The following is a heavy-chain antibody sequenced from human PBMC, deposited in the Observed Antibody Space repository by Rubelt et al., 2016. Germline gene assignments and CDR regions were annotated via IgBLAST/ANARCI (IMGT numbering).Heavy chain of an antibody. J-gene: IGHJ5*02. CDR3: ARHRSRPHWFDP. Sequence: QVQLQQWGAGLLTPSETLSLTCAVYGGSFSGYYWSWIRQPPGKGLEWIGEINHSGSTNYNPSLRWRVPMSVDTSKNPFSLKASSVTAAETAWYYCARHRSRPHWFDPWGQGTLVTVSS. CDR2: INHSGST. V-gene: IGHV4-34*01. CDR1: GGSFSGYY. D-gene: IGHD2-2*01.